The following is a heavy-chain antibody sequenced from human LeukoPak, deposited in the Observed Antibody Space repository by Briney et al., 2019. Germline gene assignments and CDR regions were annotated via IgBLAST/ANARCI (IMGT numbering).Heavy chain of an antibody. CDR2: ISAYNGNT. V-gene: IGHV1-18*01. Sequence: ASVKVSCKASGYTFIIYGISWMRQAPGQGLEWMGWISAYNGNTNNAQKFQGRVTVTTDTSTSIAYMELRSLRSDDTAVYYCARDDRSGYYDDWGQGTLVTVSS. CDR3: ARDDRSGYYDD. CDR1: GYTFIIYG. J-gene: IGHJ4*02. D-gene: IGHD3-22*01.